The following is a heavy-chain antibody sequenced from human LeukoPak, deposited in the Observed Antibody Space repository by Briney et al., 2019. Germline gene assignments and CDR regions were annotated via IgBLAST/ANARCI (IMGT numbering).Heavy chain of an antibody. CDR2: INPDGSIT. J-gene: IGHJ4*02. CDR3: VRAMISGSDY. V-gene: IGHV3-74*01. CDR1: GFTFSSSW. D-gene: IGHD3-22*01. Sequence: GGSLRPSCAASGFTFSSSWMHWVRQAPGKGLVWVSRINPDGSITTYADSVGGRLTISRDNAKNTVYLQMNSLRAEDTAVYYCVRAMISGSDYWGQGTLVTASS.